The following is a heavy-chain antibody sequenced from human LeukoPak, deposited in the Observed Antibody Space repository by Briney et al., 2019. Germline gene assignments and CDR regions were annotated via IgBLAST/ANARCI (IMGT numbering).Heavy chain of an antibody. CDR1: GFNYDRYW. V-gene: IGHV3-7*01. CDR2: VNQDGRER. CDR3: VRHWQQLMPS. J-gene: IGHJ5*02. Sequence: GGSLRLSCAGSGFNYDRYWMTWVRQAPGKGLEGVAAVNQDGRERYYEDSVKGRFTISRDNAKKQLYLQMKSLRAGDTALYYCVRHWQQLMPSWGQGTLVTVSS. D-gene: IGHD6-13*01.